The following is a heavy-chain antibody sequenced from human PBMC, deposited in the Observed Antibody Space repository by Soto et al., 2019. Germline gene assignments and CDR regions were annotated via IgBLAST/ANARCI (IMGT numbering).Heavy chain of an antibody. CDR3: AKVPYSSGWLFDY. CDR2: ISGSGGST. CDR1: RCVVSGYA. Sequence: SLRPTGAAGRCVVSGYALSMVRKAPGKGLEWVSAISGSGGSTYYADSVKGRFTISRDNSKNTLYLQMNSLRAEDTAVCYCAKVPYSSGWLFDYWGQGTLVTVSS. V-gene: IGHV3-23*01. D-gene: IGHD6-19*01. J-gene: IGHJ4*02.